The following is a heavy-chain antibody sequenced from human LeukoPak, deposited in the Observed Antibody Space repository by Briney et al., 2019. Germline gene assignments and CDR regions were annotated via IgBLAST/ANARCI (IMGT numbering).Heavy chain of an antibody. CDR1: GYTFTGYY. CDR2: INPNSGGT. J-gene: IGHJ2*01. D-gene: IGHD2-2*01. V-gene: IGHV1-2*02. Sequence: ASVKVSCKASGYTFTGYYMHWVRQAPGQGLEWMGWINPNSGGTNYVQKFQGRVTMTRDTSISTAYMELSRLRSDDTAVYYCARAEYQLSQFDLWGRGTLVTVSS. CDR3: ARAEYQLSQFDL.